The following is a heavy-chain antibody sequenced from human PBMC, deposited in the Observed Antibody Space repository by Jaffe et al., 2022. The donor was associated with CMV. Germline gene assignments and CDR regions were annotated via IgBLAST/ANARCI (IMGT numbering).Heavy chain of an antibody. Sequence: EVQLVESGGGLVKPGGSLRLSCAASGFTFSSYSMNWVRQAPGKGLEWVSSINSNSRHMYYANSVKGRLTISRDNAKNSVYLQMNSLRAEDTAVYYCVRDLTVITTAYFHHWGQGTLVTVSS. CDR3: VRDLTVITTAYFHH. V-gene: IGHV3-21*01. D-gene: IGHD4-17*01. CDR1: GFTFSSYS. CDR2: INSNSRHM. J-gene: IGHJ1*01.